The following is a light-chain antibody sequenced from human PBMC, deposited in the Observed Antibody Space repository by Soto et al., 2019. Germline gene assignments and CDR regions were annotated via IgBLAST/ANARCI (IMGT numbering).Light chain of an antibody. CDR1: SSDVGGYNY. CDR2: AVS. CDR3: TSYAGSSNYV. Sequence: QSALTQPPSASGSPGQSVTISCTGTSSDVGGYNYVSWYQHHPGKAPKLMIYAVSTRPSGVPDRFSGSKSGNTASLTISGLXAEDXADYYCTSYAGSSNYVFGTGTKLTVL. V-gene: IGLV2-8*01. J-gene: IGLJ1*01.